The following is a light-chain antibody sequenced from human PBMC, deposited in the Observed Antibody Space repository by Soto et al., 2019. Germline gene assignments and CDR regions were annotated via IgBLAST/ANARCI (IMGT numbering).Light chain of an antibody. CDR1: QSVSSSY. CDR2: DAS. J-gene: IGKJ1*01. V-gene: IGKV3-20*01. CDR3: QQYGSLMWT. Sequence: EIVLTQSPGTLSLSPGERATLSCRASQSVSSSYLAWYQQKPGQAPRLLIYDASSRATGIPDRFSGSGSGTDFTLTISRLEPEDFAVYYCQQYGSLMWTFGQGTKVDIK.